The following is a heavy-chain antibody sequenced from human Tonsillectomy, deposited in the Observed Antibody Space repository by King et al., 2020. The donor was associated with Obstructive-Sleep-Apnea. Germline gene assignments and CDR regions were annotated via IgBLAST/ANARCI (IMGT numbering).Heavy chain of an antibody. J-gene: IGHJ4*02. CDR3: AKVKGYTYGYVDY. Sequence: VQLVESGGGLVQPGGSLRLSCAASGFTLSSYAMTWVRQAPGKGLEWVSFISGSGGSTYYADSVKGRFTISRDNSKNTLYLQMNSLRAEDTAVYYCAKVKGYTYGYVDYWGQGTLVTVSS. D-gene: IGHD5-18*01. CDR2: ISGSGGST. V-gene: IGHV3-23*04. CDR1: GFTLSSYA.